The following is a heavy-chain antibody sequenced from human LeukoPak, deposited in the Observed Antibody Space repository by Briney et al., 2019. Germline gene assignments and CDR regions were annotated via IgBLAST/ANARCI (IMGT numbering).Heavy chain of an antibody. CDR1: GYTFTSYG. V-gene: IGHV1-18*01. CDR2: ISAYNGNT. D-gene: IGHD2-2*01. J-gene: IGHJ4*02. CDR3: ARASHVQYQLLSFDY. Sequence: ASVKVSCKASGYTFTSYGISWVRQAPGQGLEWMGWISAYNGNTNYAQKLQGRVTITTDESTSTAYMELSSLRSEDTAVYYCARASHVQYQLLSFDYWGQGTLVTVSS.